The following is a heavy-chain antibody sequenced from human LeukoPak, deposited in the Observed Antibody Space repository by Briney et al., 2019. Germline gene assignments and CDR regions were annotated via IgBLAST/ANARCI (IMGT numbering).Heavy chain of an antibody. D-gene: IGHD1/OR15-1a*01. CDR2: IYSSGYT. V-gene: IGHV4-4*07. CDR1: GGSISSYY. CDR3: ARGEHSVDS. J-gene: IGHJ4*02. Sequence: SETLSLTCTVSGGSISSYYWSWIRQPAGKGLEWIGRIYSSGYTNDNPFLKSRITMSVDMSKNQFSLRLNSVTAADTAVYYCARGEHSVDSWGQGMLVTVSS.